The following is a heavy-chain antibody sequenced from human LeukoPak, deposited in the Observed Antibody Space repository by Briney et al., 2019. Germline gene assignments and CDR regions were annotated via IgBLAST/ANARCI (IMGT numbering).Heavy chain of an antibody. CDR1: GFTFSSYA. CDR2: SSGSGDNT. D-gene: IGHD2-8*01. J-gene: IGHJ2*01. V-gene: IGHV3-23*01. Sequence: PGGSLRLSCAASGFTFSSYAMSWVRQAPGKGLEWVSGSSGSGDNTYYADSVKGRFTISRDNAKNSLYLQMNSLRAEDTAVYYCARDMCSSSEPNGVCYTGWYFDLWGRGTLVTVSS. CDR3: ARDMCSSSEPNGVCYTGWYFDL.